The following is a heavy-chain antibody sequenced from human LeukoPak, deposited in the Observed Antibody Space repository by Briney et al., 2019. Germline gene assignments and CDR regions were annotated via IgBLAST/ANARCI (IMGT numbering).Heavy chain of an antibody. CDR2: ISYDGSNK. CDR3: ARAESYYDILTGYYYYYYMDV. J-gene: IGHJ6*03. V-gene: IGHV3-30*04. Sequence: PGGSLRLSCAVSGLTFSSYAMHWVRQAPGKGLEWVAVISYDGSNKYYADSVKGRFTISRDNSKNTLYLQMNSLRAEDTAVYYCARAESYYDILTGYYYYYYMDVWGKGTTVTISS. D-gene: IGHD3-9*01. CDR1: GLTFSSYA.